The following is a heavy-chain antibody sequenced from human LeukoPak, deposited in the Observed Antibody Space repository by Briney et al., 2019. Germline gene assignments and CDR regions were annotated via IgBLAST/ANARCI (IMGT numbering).Heavy chain of an antibody. Sequence: PGGSLRLSCAASGFTFSSYAMHWVRQAPGKGLEWVAVISYDGSNKYYADSVKGRFTISRDNSKNTLYLQMNSLRAEDTAVYYCAREDQNWGSTFDYWGQGTLVTVSS. D-gene: IGHD7-27*01. J-gene: IGHJ4*02. CDR1: GFTFSSYA. CDR2: ISYDGSNK. CDR3: AREDQNWGSTFDY. V-gene: IGHV3-30*04.